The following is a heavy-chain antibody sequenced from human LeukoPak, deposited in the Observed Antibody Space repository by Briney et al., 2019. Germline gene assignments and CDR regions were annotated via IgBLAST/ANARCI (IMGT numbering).Heavy chain of an antibody. CDR1: GGSISSGSYY. V-gene: IGHV4-61*02. Sequence: PSQTLSLTCTVSGGSISSGSYYWSWIRQPAGKGLEWIGRIYTSGSTNYNPSLKSRVTISVDTSKNQFSLKLGSVTAADTAVYYCARAYGSGSYIWFDPWGQGTLVTVSS. D-gene: IGHD3-10*01. CDR2: IYTSGST. CDR3: ARAYGSGSYIWFDP. J-gene: IGHJ5*02.